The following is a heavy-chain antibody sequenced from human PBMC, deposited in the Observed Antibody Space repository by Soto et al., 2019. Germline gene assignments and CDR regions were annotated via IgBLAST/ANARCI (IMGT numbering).Heavy chain of an antibody. CDR2: IHPGGQII. V-gene: IGHV3-48*03. Sequence: EVRLVESGGGLVQPGGSLRLSCAASGFTFSSSEMYWVRQAPGKGLEWVSYIHPGGQIIFYADSVKGRFTISRDNAKNSVYLQMNNLRAEETAVYYCARRGSSWGQGTMVTVSS. CDR3: ARRGSS. D-gene: IGHD2-2*01. J-gene: IGHJ3*01. CDR1: GFTFSSSE.